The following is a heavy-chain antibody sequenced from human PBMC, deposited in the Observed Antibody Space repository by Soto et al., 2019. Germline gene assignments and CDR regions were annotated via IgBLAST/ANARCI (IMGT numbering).Heavy chain of an antibody. CDR3: ARSDYYDSSGYYYYFDY. D-gene: IGHD3-22*01. V-gene: IGHV1-69*01. CDR1: GGTFSSYA. CDR2: IIPIFGTA. Sequence: QVQLVQSGAEVKKPGCSVKVSCKASGGTFSSYAISWVRQAPGQGLEWMGGIIPIFGTANYAQKFQGRVTITADESTSTAYMELSSLRSEDTAVYYCARSDYYDSSGYYYYFDYWGQGTLVTVSS. J-gene: IGHJ4*02.